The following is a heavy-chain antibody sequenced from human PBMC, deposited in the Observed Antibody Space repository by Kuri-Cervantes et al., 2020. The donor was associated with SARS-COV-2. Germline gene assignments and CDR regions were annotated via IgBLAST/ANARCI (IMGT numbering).Heavy chain of an antibody. CDR3: ARGGRITIFGVATTFDY. J-gene: IGHJ4*02. V-gene: IGHV4-34*01. CDR1: GGSFSGYY. D-gene: IGHD3-3*01. Sequence: GSLRPSCAVYGGSFSGYYWSWIRQPPGKGLEWIGEINHSGSTNYNPSLKSRVTISVDTSKNQFSLKLSSVTAADTAVYYCARGGRITIFGVATTFDYWGQGTLVTVSS. CDR2: INHSGST.